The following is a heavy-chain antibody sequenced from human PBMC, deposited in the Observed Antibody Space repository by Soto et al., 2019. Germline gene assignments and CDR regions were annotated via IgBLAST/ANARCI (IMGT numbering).Heavy chain of an antibody. V-gene: IGHV1-18*01. CDR2: ISAYNGNT. CDR1: CFTLFSYC. Sequence: GSRQGSCFTLFSYCFSWVGQAPWQGGEWMGWISAYNGNTNYAQKLQGRVTMTTDTSTSTAYMELRSLRSDDTAVYYCARDRITMIVVVTRPDAFDIWGQGTMVTVSS. CDR3: ARDRITMIVVVTRPDAFDI. D-gene: IGHD3-22*01. J-gene: IGHJ3*02.